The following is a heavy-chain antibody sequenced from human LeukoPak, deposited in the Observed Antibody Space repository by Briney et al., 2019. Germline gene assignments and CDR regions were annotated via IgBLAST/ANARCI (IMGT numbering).Heavy chain of an antibody. CDR1: GGSISSSSYY. D-gene: IGHD3-22*01. V-gene: IGHV4-39*01. CDR2: IYYSGST. CDR3: ARLGSYDSSGYPLLVDY. J-gene: IGHJ4*02. Sequence: SETLSLTCTVSGGSISSSSYYWGWIRQPPGKGLEWIGSIYYSGSTYYNPSLKSRVTISVDTSKNQFSLKLSSVTAADTAVYYCARLGSYDSSGYPLLVDYWGQGTLVTVSS.